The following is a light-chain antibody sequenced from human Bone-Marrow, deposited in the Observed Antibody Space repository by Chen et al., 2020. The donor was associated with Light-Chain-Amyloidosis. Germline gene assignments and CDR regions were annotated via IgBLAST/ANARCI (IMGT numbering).Light chain of an antibody. J-gene: IGLJ2*01. Sequence: SYELTQPPSVSVSPRQTARITCSGDDLPTKYAYWYQQKPGQAPVLVIHRDTERPSGISERFSRANAGTTATLTISGVQAEDEADYHCQSADSSGTDEVIFGGGTKLTVL. CDR2: RDT. CDR1: DLPTKY. V-gene: IGLV3-25*03. CDR3: QSADSSGTDEVI.